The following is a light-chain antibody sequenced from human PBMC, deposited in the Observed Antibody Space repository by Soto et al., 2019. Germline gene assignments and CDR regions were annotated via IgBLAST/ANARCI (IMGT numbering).Light chain of an antibody. CDR1: KSISTF. J-gene: IGKJ1*01. CDR2: DAS. CDR3: QQCANWPPKWT. Sequence: EVVLTQSPATLSLSPGESATLSCRASKSISTFLAWYQQKPGQVPRLLIYDASNRATGIPARFSGSGSGTDFTLTISSLEPEDFALYYCQQCANWPPKWTFGQGTKVEIK. V-gene: IGKV3-11*01.